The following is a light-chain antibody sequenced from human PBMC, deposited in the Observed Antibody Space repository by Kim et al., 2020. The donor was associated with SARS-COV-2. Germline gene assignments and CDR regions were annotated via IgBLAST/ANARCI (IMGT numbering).Light chain of an antibody. J-gene: IGLJ2*01. CDR3: LLSYSDSRV. CDR1: TGAVNSGHF. Sequence: GTVTLTAGSRTGAVNSGHFPYWVQQKPGQAPRTLIYDTGNRHACTPARFSGSLLGSKAALTLSAAQAEDEADYYCLLSYSDSRVFGGGTKLTVL. V-gene: IGLV7-46*01. CDR2: DTG.